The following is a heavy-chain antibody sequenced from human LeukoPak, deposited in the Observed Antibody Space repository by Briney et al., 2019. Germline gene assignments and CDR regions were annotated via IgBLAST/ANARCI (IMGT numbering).Heavy chain of an antibody. CDR1: GYTFTGYY. Sequence: GASVKVSCKASGYTFTGYYMHWVRQAPGQGLEWMGWIIPNSGGTNYAQKFQGRVTMTRDTSISTAYMELSRLRSDDTAVYYCARVLKVFPGYSSSWYLYYWGQGTLVTVSS. V-gene: IGHV1-2*02. D-gene: IGHD6-13*01. CDR3: ARVLKVFPGYSSSWYLYY. J-gene: IGHJ4*02. CDR2: IIPNSGGT.